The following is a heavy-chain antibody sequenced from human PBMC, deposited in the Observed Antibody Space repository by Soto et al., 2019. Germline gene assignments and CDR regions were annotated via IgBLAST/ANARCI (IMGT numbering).Heavy chain of an antibody. Sequence: SETLSLTCTVSGGSVSSGSYYWSWIRQPPGKGLEWIGYIYYSGSTNYNPSLKSRVTISVDTSKNQFSLKLSSVTAADTAVYYCARGGALFGVVIRYYYGMDVWGRGTTVTVSS. CDR3: ARGGALFGVVIRYYYGMDV. CDR2: IYYSGST. V-gene: IGHV4-61*01. D-gene: IGHD3-3*01. CDR1: GGSVSSGSYY. J-gene: IGHJ6*02.